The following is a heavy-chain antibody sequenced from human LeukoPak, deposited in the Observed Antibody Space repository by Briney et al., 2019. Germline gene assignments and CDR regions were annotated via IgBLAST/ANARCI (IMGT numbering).Heavy chain of an antibody. CDR1: GFTFSSYW. V-gene: IGHV3-7*03. Sequence: PGGSLRLSCAASGFTFSSYWLTWVRQAPGKGLEWVANIKEDGREKYYMDSVKGRFTISRDNAKNSLYLQINSLRVVDTAVYYCARESYCFVCWGQGGMVTVSP. D-gene: IGHD3-16*02. J-gene: IGHJ4*02. CDR2: IKEDGREK. CDR3: ARESYCFVC.